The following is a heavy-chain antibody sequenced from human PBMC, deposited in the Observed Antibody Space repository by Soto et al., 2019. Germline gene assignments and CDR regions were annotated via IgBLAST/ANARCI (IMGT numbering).Heavy chain of an antibody. CDR1: GYTFTNYA. J-gene: IGHJ6*02. Sequence: QVQLVQSGAEVKKPGASVKVSCKASGYTFTNYAIHWVRQAPGQRLEWMGWINAGNGNTKYSQKFQGRVTITRDTSESTAYMELSSLRSDATAVYYCARGSGGMDGCGQGTTVTVAS. V-gene: IGHV1-3*01. CDR2: INAGNGNT. CDR3: ARGSGGMDG.